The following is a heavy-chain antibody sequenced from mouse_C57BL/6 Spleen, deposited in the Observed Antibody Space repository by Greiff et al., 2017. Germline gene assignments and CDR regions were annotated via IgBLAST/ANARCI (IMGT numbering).Heavy chain of an antibody. CDR1: GYSFTGYY. CDR3: ARSGGGRAFDY. J-gene: IGHJ2*01. CDR2: INPSTGGT. D-gene: IGHD1-1*02. Sequence: EVQLQQSGPELVKPGASVKISCKASGYSFTGYYMNWVKQSPEKSLEWIGEINPSTGGTTYNQKFKGKATLTVDKSASTAYMQLKSLPSEDSAFYYCARSGGGRAFDYWGQGTTLTVSS. V-gene: IGHV1-42*01.